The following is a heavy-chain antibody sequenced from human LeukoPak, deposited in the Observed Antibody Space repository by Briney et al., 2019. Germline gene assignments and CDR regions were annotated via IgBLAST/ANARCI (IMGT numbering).Heavy chain of an antibody. CDR2: ISSMSKYT. D-gene: IGHD6-13*01. CDR1: GYIFCDFF. Sequence: AGGSLTLSCAVSGYIFCDFFMRCMRRAPGGEGVGISYISSMSKYTKYADSVKGRFTISRDNAKKSLYLQMNSLRAEDTAVYYCGRRYSSSCWQLDYWGQGTLVTVSS. V-gene: IGHV3-11*03. J-gene: IGHJ4*02. CDR3: GRRYSSSCWQLDY.